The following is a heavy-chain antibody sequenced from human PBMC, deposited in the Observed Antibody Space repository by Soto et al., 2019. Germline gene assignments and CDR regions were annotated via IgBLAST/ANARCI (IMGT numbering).Heavy chain of an antibody. J-gene: IGHJ4*02. CDR1: GGSISSGGYY. Sequence: SETLSLTCTVCGGSISSGGYYWSWIRQHPXKGLEWIGYIYYSGSTYYNPSLKSRVTISVDTSKNQFSLKLSSVTAADTAVYYCAREVDYDSSGYDEYYFDYWGQGTLVTVSS. CDR3: AREVDYDSSGYDEYYFDY. CDR2: IYYSGST. D-gene: IGHD3-22*01. V-gene: IGHV4-31*03.